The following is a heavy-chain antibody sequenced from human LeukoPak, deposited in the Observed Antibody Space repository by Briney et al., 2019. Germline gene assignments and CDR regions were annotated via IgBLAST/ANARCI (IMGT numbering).Heavy chain of an antibody. CDR3: ARGPPVGLRYFDWLLLYAFDI. CDR2: INHSGST. CDR1: GGSFSGYY. J-gene: IGHJ3*02. Sequence: PSETLSLTCAVYGGSFSGYYWSWIRQPPGKGLEWIGEINHSGSTNYNPSLKSRVTISVDTSKNQFSLKLSSVTAADTAVYYCARGPPVGLRYFDWLLLYAFDIWGQGTMVTVSS. V-gene: IGHV4-34*01. D-gene: IGHD3-9*01.